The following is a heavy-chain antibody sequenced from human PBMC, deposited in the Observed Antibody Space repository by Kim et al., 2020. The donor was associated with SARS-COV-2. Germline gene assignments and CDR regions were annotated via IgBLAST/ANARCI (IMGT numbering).Heavy chain of an antibody. CDR2: DPGGGGRT. D-gene: IGHD6-19*01. V-gene: IGHV3-23*01. CDR1: GFTVNNFA. J-gene: IGHJ4*02. Sequence: GGSLRLSCGASGFTVNNFAMSWVRQAPGKGLEWVSTDPGGGGRTFYADSVKGRFTISRDNAKNSVFLQMNSVRAEDTAVYYCAKAQPLSSRWYAFEDWGGRTPVTVSS. CDR3: AKAQPLSSRWYAFED.